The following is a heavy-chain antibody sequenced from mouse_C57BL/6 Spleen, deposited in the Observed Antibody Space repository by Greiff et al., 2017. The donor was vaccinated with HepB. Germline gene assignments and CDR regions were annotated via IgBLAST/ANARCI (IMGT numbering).Heavy chain of an antibody. Sequence: VQLQQPGAELVRPGASVKLSCTASGFNIKDDYMHWVKQRPEQGLEWIGWIDPENGDTEYASKFQGKATITADTSSNTAYLQLSSLTSEDTAVYYCTRYGNFDYWGQGTTLTVSS. V-gene: IGHV14-4*01. CDR3: TRYGNFDY. CDR1: GFNIKDDY. CDR2: IDPENGDT. D-gene: IGHD2-1*01. J-gene: IGHJ2*01.